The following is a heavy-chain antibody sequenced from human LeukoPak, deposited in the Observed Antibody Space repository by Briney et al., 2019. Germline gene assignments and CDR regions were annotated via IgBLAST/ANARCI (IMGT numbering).Heavy chain of an antibody. Sequence: GGSLRLSCAASGFNFSGFAMSWVRRTPGKGLEWVSGISGSGDNTLYADSVKGRFTISRDNSKNTLYLEMNSLRAEDTAIYYCAKMKGHPLPKYYMDVWGQGTTVTVSS. CDR1: GFNFSGFA. D-gene: IGHD1-26*01. CDR3: AKMKGHPLPKYYMDV. J-gene: IGHJ6*01. V-gene: IGHV3-23*01. CDR2: ISGSGDNT.